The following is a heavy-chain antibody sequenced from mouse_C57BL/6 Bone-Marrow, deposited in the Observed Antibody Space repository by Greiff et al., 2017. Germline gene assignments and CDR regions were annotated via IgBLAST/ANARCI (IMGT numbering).Heavy chain of an antibody. CDR3: ARPYGAWFAY. J-gene: IGHJ3*01. CDR1: GYTFTSYW. D-gene: IGHD1-1*01. Sequence: QVQLQQSGAELVKPGASVKLSCKASGYTFTSYWMHWVKQRPGQGLEWIGMIHPNSGSTNYNEKFKSKATLTVDKSSSTAYMQLSSLTSEDSAVYYCARPYGAWFAYWGQGTLVTVSA. CDR2: IHPNSGST. V-gene: IGHV1-64*01.